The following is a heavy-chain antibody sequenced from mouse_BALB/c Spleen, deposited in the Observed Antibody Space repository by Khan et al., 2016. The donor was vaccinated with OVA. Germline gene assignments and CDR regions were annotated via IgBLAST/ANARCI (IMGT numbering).Heavy chain of an antibody. V-gene: IGHV1-4*01. Sequence: QVQLRQSGAELARPGASVKMSCKASGYTFTSYTMHWVKQRPGQGLEWIGYINPSSSYTNYNQKFKDKATLTADKSSSTAYMQLSSLTSEDSAVYYCTRGGAYYRSDGWFAYWGQGTLVTVSA. D-gene: IGHD2-14*01. CDR2: INPSSSYT. CDR1: GYTFTSYT. J-gene: IGHJ3*01. CDR3: TRGGAYYRSDGWFAY.